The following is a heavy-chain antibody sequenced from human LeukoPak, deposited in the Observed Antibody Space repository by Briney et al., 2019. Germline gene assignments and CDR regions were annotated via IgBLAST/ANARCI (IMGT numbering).Heavy chain of an antibody. CDR1: GGSLSRYY. D-gene: IGHD3-10*01. V-gene: IGHV4-59*01. CDR3: ARGGGSGRGNWFDP. J-gene: IGHJ5*02. CDR2: VYYSGST. Sequence: PSETLSLTCTVSGGSLSRYYWNWIRQPPGKGLEWIGYVYYSGSTNYNPSLKSRVTISVDTSKSQFSLKLTSVTAADTAVYYCARGGGSGRGNWFDPWGQGSLVIVSS.